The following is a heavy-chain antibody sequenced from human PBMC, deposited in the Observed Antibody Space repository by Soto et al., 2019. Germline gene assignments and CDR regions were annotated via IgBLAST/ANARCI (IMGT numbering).Heavy chain of an antibody. CDR2: MNPDSGDT. V-gene: IGHV1-8*01. CDR3: VRQPGGDATPGDDY. D-gene: IGHD2-15*01. CDR1: GYPFSAFD. J-gene: IGHJ4*02. Sequence: QVQLVQSGAEVKKPGASVKVSCEASGYPFSAFDINWVRQAGGQGLEWMGWMNPDSGDTAFAQRFQDRITMTRSTSISTAYMELSRLTSDDTAVYFCVRQPGGDATPGDDYWGQGTLVTVSS.